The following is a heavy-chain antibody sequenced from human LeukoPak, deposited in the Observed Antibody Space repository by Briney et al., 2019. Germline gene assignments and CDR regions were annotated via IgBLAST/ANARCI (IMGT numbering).Heavy chain of an antibody. CDR3: ARDAAAGYSLAC. CDR1: GYTFTSYD. CDR2: MNPNSGNT. V-gene: IGHV1-8*01. Sequence: ASVKVSCKASGYTFTSYDINWVRQATGQGLEWMGWMNPNSGNTGYAQKFQGRVTMTRNTSISTAYMELSSLKSEDTAVYYCARDAAAGYSLACWGQGTLVTVSS. D-gene: IGHD6-13*01. J-gene: IGHJ4*02.